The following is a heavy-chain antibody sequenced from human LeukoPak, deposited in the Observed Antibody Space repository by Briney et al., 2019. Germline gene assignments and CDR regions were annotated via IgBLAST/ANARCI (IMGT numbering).Heavy chain of an antibody. CDR3: AKDLRFLDYFDY. D-gene: IGHD3-3*01. J-gene: IGHJ4*02. V-gene: IGHV3-23*01. CDR2: ISGSGGST. Sequence: GGSLRLSCAASGFTFSSYAMSWVRQAPGRGLEWVSAISGSGGSTYYADSVKGRFTISRDNSKNTLYLQMNSLRAEDTAVYYCAKDLRFLDYFDYWDQGTLVTVSS. CDR1: GFTFSSYA.